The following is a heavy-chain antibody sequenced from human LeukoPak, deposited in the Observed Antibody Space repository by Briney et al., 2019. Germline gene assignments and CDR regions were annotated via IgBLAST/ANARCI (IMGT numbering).Heavy chain of an antibody. J-gene: IGHJ5*02. CDR3: ARDSPMIVVAPNWFDP. D-gene: IGHD3-22*01. CDR2: IIPIFGTA. Sequence: GASVKVSCKASGGTFSSYAISWVRQAPGQGLEWMGGIIPIFGTANYAQKFQGRVTITADESTSTAYMELSSLRSEDTAVYYCARDSPMIVVAPNWFDPWGQGTLVTVSS. CDR1: GGTFSSYA. V-gene: IGHV1-69*13.